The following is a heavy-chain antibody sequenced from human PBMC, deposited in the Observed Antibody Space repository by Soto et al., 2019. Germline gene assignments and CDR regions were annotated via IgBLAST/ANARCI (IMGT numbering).Heavy chain of an antibody. Sequence: SGFTFSSYAMSLVRQAPGKGLEWVSAISGSGGSTYYADSVKGRFTISRDNSKNTLYLQMNSLRAEDTAVYYCAKDSDIVATENWFDPWGQGTLVTVSS. V-gene: IGHV3-23*01. CDR2: ISGSGGST. CDR1: GFTFSSYA. CDR3: AKDSDIVATENWFDP. D-gene: IGHD5-12*01. J-gene: IGHJ5*02.